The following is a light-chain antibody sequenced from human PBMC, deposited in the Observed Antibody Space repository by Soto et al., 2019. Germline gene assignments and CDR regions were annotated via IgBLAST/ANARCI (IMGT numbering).Light chain of an antibody. CDR2: DAS. V-gene: IGKV3-11*01. CDR3: QQCSNWPVT. CDR1: QSVSSY. J-gene: IGKJ1*01. Sequence: EIVLTQSPATLSLSPGERATLSCRASQSVSSYLAWYQQKPGQAPRLLMYDASNRATGIPARFSGSGSGTDFTLTISSLEPEDFAVYSCQQCSNWPVTFGQGTKV.